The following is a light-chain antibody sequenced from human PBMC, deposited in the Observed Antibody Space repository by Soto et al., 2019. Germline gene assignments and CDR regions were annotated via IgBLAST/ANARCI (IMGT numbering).Light chain of an antibody. J-gene: IGKJ1*01. CDR3: QQSYISPRT. Sequence: EIVLTQSPGTLSLSPGDRATLSCRASQSVSSSYLAWYQQTPGQAPRLLVYDTSYRATGVPDRFSGSGSGTDFTLTISSLQPEDFATYYCQQSYISPRTFGQGTKVDIK. CDR2: DTS. V-gene: IGKV3D-20*02. CDR1: QSVSSSY.